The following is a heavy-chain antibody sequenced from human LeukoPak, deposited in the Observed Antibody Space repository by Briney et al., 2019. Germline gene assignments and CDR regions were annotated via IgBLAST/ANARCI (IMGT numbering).Heavy chain of an antibody. V-gene: IGHV3-21*01. CDR2: ISSSSSYV. Sequence: PGGPLRLSCAASGFTFSSYSMNWVRQAPGKGLEWVSSISSSSSYVYYADSVKGRLTISGDNAKNSLYLQMNSLRAEDTAVYYCASDQDPSYVEYWGQGTLVTVSS. CDR3: ASDQDPSYVEY. CDR1: GFTFSSYS. J-gene: IGHJ4*02.